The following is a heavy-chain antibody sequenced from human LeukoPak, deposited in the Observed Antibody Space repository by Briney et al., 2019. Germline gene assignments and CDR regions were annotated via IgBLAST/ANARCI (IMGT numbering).Heavy chain of an antibody. CDR1: GFTFSTYE. D-gene: IGHD3-9*01. Sequence: GGSLRLSCAASGFTFSTYEMNWVRQAPGKGLEWVSYISNSGGTIYYADSVKGRFTISRDNAKNSLYLQMNSLRAEDTAVYYCARSIGLTGGGVDVWGQGTTVTVSS. CDR2: ISNSGGTI. CDR3: ARSIGLTGGGVDV. V-gene: IGHV3-48*03. J-gene: IGHJ6*02.